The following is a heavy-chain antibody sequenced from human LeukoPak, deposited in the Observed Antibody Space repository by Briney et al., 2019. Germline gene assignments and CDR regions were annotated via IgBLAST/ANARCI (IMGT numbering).Heavy chain of an antibody. CDR3: AREFGSGSYHYFAY. CDR2: INSGGTNI. J-gene: IGHJ4*02. V-gene: IGHV3-23*01. CDR1: GFTFSSYA. D-gene: IGHD3-10*01. Sequence: PGGSLRLSCAASGFTFSSYAMSWVRQAPGRGLEWVSTINSGGTNIFYADSVKGRFTISRDSSKNTLYLQMNGLSAEDTAIYYCAREFGSGSYHYFAYWGQGTLVAVSS.